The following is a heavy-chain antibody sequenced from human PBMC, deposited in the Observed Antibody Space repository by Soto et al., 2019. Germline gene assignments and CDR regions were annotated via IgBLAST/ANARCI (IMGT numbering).Heavy chain of an antibody. CDR3: AKGVDIVATMGHDC. CDR2: ISGSGGST. D-gene: IGHD5-12*01. CDR1: GFTFSSYA. Sequence: GGSLRLSCAASGFTFSSYAMSWVRQAPGKGLEWVSAISGSGGSTYYADPVKGRFTISRDNSKNTLYLQMNSLRAEDTAVYYCAKGVDIVATMGHDCWGQGTLVTVSS. J-gene: IGHJ4*02. V-gene: IGHV3-23*01.